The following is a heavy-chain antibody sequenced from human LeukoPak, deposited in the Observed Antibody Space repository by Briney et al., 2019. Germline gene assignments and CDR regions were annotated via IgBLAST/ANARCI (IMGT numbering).Heavy chain of an antibody. V-gene: IGHV3-11*01. CDR3: ARAWTGYSYGDY. J-gene: IGHJ4*02. CDR1: RFTVSSNY. Sequence: PVGSLRLSRAASRFTVSSNYMSSIRPAPGKGLEGVSYISGSGSTIYYAESVKGRFTIAKYNDKNSLYLQMNSLRAEDTAVYYCARAWTGYSYGDYWGQGTLVTVSS. CDR2: ISGSGSTI. D-gene: IGHD5-18*01.